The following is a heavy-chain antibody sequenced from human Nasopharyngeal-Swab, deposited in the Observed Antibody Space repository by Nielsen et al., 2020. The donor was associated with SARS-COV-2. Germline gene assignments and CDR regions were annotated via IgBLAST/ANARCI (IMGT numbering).Heavy chain of an antibody. CDR2: ISGSGGST. V-gene: IGHV3-23*01. J-gene: IGHJ4*02. CDR3: AKEDGIVGATRDFGAY. CDR1: GFTFSSYA. D-gene: IGHD1-26*01. Sequence: GESLKISCAASGFTFSSYAMSWVRQAPGQGLEWVSAISGSGGSTYYADSVKGRFTISRDNSKNTLYLQMNSLRAEDTAVYYCAKEDGIVGATRDFGAYWGQGTLVTVSS.